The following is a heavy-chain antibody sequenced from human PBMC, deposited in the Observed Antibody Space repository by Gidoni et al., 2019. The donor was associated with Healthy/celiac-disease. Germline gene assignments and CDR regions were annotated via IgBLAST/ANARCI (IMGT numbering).Heavy chain of an antibody. V-gene: IGHV1-69*01. CDR2: IIPIFGTA. CDR3: ARTYYDFWSGYQTDQFDY. Sequence: QVQLVQSGAEVKNPGSSVTVSCKASGGTFSRYAISWVRQAPGQGLEWMGWIIPIFGTANYAQKFQGRVTITADESTSAAYMELSSLRSEDTAVYYCARTYYDFWSGYQTDQFDYWGQGTLVTVPS. J-gene: IGHJ4*02. CDR1: GGTFSRYA. D-gene: IGHD3-3*01.